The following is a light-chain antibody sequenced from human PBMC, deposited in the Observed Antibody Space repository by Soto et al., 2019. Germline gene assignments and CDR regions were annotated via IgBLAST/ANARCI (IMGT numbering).Light chain of an antibody. CDR3: HPYNSYSLHT. V-gene: IGKV1-5*01. J-gene: IGKJ2*01. CDR2: DAS. Sequence: IQITQSPSTLSASVGDRVTVACRASQSVSRRLAWYQQKPGKAPKLLIYDASSLESGVPSRFSGRGSGTEFTLTISSLKPDDCATSYCHPYNSYSLHTFGQGTKVDIK. CDR1: QSVSRR.